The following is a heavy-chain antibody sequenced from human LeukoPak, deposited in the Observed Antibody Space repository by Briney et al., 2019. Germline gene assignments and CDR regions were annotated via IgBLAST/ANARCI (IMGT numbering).Heavy chain of an antibody. Sequence: PSETLSLTCADSGYSISSGYYWGWIRQPPGKGLERIGSIYHSGSTYYNPSLKSRVTISVDMSKHQFSLKLSSVTAADTAVYYCARRGGISTAASALNWFDPWGQGTLVTVSS. J-gene: IGHJ5*02. CDR2: IYHSGST. V-gene: IGHV4-38-2*01. D-gene: IGHD2-2*01. CDR3: ARRGGISTAASALNWFDP. CDR1: GYSISSGYY.